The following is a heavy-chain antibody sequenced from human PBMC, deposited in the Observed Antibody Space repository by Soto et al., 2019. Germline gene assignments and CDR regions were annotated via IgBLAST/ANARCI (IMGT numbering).Heavy chain of an antibody. V-gene: IGHV6-1*01. J-gene: IGHJ6*02. D-gene: IGHD3-9*01. CDR1: GDSVSSNSAA. CDR3: AVGLEKKYYDILTGYYYYYYGMDV. Sequence: SQTLSLTCAISGDSVSSNSAAWNWIRQSPSRGLEWLGRTYYRSKWYNDYAVSVKSRITINPDTSKNQFSLQLNSVTPEDTAVYYCAVGLEKKYYDILTGYYYYYYGMDVWGQGTTVTVSS. CDR2: TYYRSKWYN.